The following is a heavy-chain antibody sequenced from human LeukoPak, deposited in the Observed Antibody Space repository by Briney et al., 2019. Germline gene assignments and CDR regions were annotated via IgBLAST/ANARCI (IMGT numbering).Heavy chain of an antibody. CDR1: GFAFNKYG. CDR3: ARDRGSDDPIDY. J-gene: IGHJ4*02. CDR2: IWHDGRNK. V-gene: IGHV3-33*01. D-gene: IGHD2-15*01. Sequence: VRSLRLSCAASGFAFNKYGMHWVRQAPGKGLEWVAVIWHDGRNKYYADSVKGRFTVSRDNSKNTLYLELNSLRDEDTAVYYCARDRGSDDPIDYWGQGTLVTVSS.